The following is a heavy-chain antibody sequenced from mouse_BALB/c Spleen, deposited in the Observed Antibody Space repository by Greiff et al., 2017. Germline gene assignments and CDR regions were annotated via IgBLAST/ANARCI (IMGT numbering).Heavy chain of an antibody. V-gene: IGHV5-12-1*01. CDR2: ISSGGGST. J-gene: IGHJ2*01. Sequence: EVKVEESGGGLVKPGGSLKLSCAASGFAFSSYDMSWVRQTPEKRLEWVAYISSGGGSTYYPDTVKGRFTISRDNAKNTLYLQMSSLKSEDTATYYCARQELVFDYWGQGTTLTVSS. CDR1: GFAFSSYD. CDR3: ARQELVFDY.